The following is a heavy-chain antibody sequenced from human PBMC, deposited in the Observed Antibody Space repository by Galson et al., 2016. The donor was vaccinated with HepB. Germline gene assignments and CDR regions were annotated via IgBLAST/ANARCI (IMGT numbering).Heavy chain of an antibody. D-gene: IGHD1-26*01. CDR2: IYYDGST. V-gene: IGHV4-59*01. CDR3: VKVGGAGYFDP. Sequence: SETLSLTCTVSGGSISSYYWTWIRQPPGKRLEWIGYIYYDGSTDYNPSLRSRVTMSVDTSKNQFSLKLSSVPAADTAVYYCVKVGGAGYFDPWGQGTLVTVSS. J-gene: IGHJ5*02. CDR1: GGSISSYY.